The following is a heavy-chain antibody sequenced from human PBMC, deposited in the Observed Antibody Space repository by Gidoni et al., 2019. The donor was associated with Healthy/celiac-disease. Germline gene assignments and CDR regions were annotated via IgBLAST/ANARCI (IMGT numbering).Heavy chain of an antibody. D-gene: IGHD3-22*01. CDR3: ARDSSGYYLAFDI. Sequence: QVHLVQSGAEVRKPGTSVKVCCKASGWTVISYAIRWVRQAPGKGLEWMGASITILGTANYAQKFQGRVTITAEKSTSKAYMELSSLISEDTAVYDCARDSSGYYLAFDIWGQGKMVTVSS. CDR2: SITILGTA. J-gene: IGHJ3*02. CDR1: GWTVISYA. V-gene: IGHV1-69*06.